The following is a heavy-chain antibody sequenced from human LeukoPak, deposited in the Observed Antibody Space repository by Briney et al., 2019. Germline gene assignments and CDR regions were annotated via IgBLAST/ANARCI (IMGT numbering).Heavy chain of an antibody. J-gene: IGHJ3*02. CDR3: ASATVKIAAAGTNLPCAFDI. CDR1: GGTFSSYA. Sequence: SVKVSCKASGGTFSSYAISWVRQAPGQGLEWMGGIIPIFGTANYAQKFQGRVTITTDESTSTAYMELSSLRSEDTAVYYCASATVKIAAAGTNLPCAFDIWGQGTMVTVSS. D-gene: IGHD6-13*01. V-gene: IGHV1-69*05. CDR2: IIPIFGTA.